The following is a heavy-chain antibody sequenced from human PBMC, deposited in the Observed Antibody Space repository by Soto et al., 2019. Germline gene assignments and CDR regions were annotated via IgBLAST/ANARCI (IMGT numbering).Heavy chain of an antibody. CDR1: GFTFSSYW. CDR2: IKQDGSEK. Sequence: EVQLVESGGGLVQPGGSLRLSCAASGFTFSSYWMSWVRQAPGKGLEWVANIKQDGSEKNYVDSVKGRFTISRDDAKNSLCLRMNCLRVEDTAIYYCARDIAVAGVVSSDYCGQITMVTVSS. CDR3: ARDIAVAGVVSSDY. D-gene: IGHD6-19*01. J-gene: IGHJ4*02. V-gene: IGHV3-7*01.